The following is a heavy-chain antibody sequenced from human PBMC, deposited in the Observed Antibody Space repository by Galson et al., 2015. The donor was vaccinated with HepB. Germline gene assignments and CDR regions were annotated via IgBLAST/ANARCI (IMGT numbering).Heavy chain of an antibody. CDR2: LNQDGSEK. CDR3: ATERGSSHYYYGMDV. CDR1: GLTFSRYW. D-gene: IGHD3-16*01. V-gene: IGHV3-7*03. Sequence: SLRLSCAVSGLTFSRYWLTWVRQAPGKGLEWVANLNQDGSEKNYVDSVKGRFTISRDNAKNSLYLQMSDLRAEDTAVYYCATERGSSHYYYGMDVWGQGTTVTVSS. J-gene: IGHJ6*02.